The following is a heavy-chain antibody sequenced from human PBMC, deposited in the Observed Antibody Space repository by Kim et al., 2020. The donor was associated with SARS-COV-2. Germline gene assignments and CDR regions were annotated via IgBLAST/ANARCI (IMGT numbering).Heavy chain of an antibody. CDR1: GFTFDDYA. CDR3: AKNTRRAYSDFWSGYYDYHYYYGMDV. J-gene: IGHJ6*02. V-gene: IGHV3-43*02. CDR2: ISGDGGST. D-gene: IGHD3-3*01. Sequence: GGSLRLSCTASGFTFDDYAMHWVRQAPGKGLEWVSLISGDGGSTYYGDSVKGRFTISRDNSKNSLYLQMNSLRTEDTAFYYCAKNTRRAYSDFWSGYYDYHYYYGMDVWGQGTTVTVSS.